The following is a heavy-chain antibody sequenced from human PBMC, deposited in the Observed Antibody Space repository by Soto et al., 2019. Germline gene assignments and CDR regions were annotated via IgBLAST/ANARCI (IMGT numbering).Heavy chain of an antibody. CDR3: AREQNDFWSGYGY. V-gene: IGHV5-51*03. CDR1: GYSFTSYW. J-gene: IGHJ4*02. CDR2: IYPGDSDT. D-gene: IGHD3-3*01. Sequence: EVQLVQSGAEVKKPGESLKISCKGSGYSFTSYWLGWVRQMPGKGLEWRRIIYPGDSDTRYSPSFQGQFTISADKSISTPYRQWSSLNASDTDMYYCAREQNDFWSGYGYWCQGTLVTVSA.